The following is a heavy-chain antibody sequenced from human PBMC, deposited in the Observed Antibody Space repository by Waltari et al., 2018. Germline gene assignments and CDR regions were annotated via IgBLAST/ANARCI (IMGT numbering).Heavy chain of an antibody. Sequence: EVQLVESGGGLVKPGGSLRLSCAASGFTFSSYSMTWVRQAPGKGLEWVSSISSSSSYIYYADSVKGRFTISRDNAKNSLYLQMNSLRAEDTAVYYCARVPSNSGSYLDYWGQGTLVTVSS. D-gene: IGHD1-26*01. CDR3: ARVPSNSGSYLDY. CDR2: ISSSSSYI. J-gene: IGHJ4*02. V-gene: IGHV3-21*01. CDR1: GFTFSSYS.